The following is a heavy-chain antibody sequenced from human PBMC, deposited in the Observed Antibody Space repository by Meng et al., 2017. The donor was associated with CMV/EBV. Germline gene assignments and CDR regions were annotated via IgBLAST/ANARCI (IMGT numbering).Heavy chain of an antibody. Sequence: SETLSLTCTVSGGSVSSGSYYWSWIRQPPGKGLEWIGYIYYSGSTNYNPSLKSRVTISVDTSKNQFSLKLSSVTAADTAVYYCARDSPILAARPNYYYGMDVWGQGTTVTVSS. J-gene: IGHJ6*02. CDR2: IYYSGST. V-gene: IGHV4-61*01. CDR1: GGSVSSGSYY. D-gene: IGHD6-6*01. CDR3: ARDSPILAARPNYYYGMDV.